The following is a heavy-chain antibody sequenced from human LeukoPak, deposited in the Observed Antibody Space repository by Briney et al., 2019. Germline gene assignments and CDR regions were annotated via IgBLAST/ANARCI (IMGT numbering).Heavy chain of an antibody. CDR1: GFTFSTYA. D-gene: IGHD1-14*01. CDR3: AKDKGAVTGTFDY. CDR2: LTGGGGGA. Sequence: GGSLRLSCAASGFTFSTYAMSWVRQAPGKGLEWVSGLTGGGGGASYADSVKGRFTISRDNSKNTLYLQMNSLRAEDTAVYYGAKDKGAVTGTFDYWGQGTLVTVSS. V-gene: IGHV3-23*01. J-gene: IGHJ4*02.